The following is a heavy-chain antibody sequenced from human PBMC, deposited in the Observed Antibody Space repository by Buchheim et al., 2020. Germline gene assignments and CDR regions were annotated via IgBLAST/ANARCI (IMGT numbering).Heavy chain of an antibody. CDR3: ARYSNYVDYYYGMDV. CDR2: IYHSGST. V-gene: IGHV4-4*02. J-gene: IGHJ6*02. CDR1: SGSIGSGNW. D-gene: IGHD4-11*01. Sequence: QVQLQESGPGLVKPSGTLSLTCAVSSGSIGSGNWWSWVRQPPGKGLEWIGEIYHSGSTYYNPSLKSRVTISVDTSKNQFSLKLSSVTAADTAVYYCARYSNYVDYYYGMDVWGQGTT.